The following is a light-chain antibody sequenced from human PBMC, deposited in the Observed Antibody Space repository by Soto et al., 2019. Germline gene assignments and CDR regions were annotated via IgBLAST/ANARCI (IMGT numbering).Light chain of an antibody. CDR3: SSYRSSSTPLI. CDR1: SSDVGGYNY. CDR2: DVS. Sequence: QSVLTQPASVSGSPGQSITISCTGTSSDVGGYNYVSWYQQHPGKAPKVMIYDVSNRPSGVSNRFSGSKSGNTASLTISGLQADDEADYYCSSYRSSSTPLIFGGGTKVTVL. J-gene: IGLJ2*01. V-gene: IGLV2-14*01.